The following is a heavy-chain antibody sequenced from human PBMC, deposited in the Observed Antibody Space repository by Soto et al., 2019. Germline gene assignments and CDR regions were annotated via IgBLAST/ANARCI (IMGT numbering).Heavy chain of an antibody. CDR1: RFTFSSYA. V-gene: IGHV3-23*01. CDR3: AKFSYQLLWYYGMDV. J-gene: IGHJ6*02. CDR2: ISGSGGST. D-gene: IGHD2-2*01. Sequence: GESLKISCAASRFTFSSYAMSWVRQAPGKGLEWVSAISGSGGSTYYADSVKGRFTISRDNSKNTLYLQMNSLRAEDTAVYYCAKFSYQLLWYYGMDVWGQGTTVTVSS.